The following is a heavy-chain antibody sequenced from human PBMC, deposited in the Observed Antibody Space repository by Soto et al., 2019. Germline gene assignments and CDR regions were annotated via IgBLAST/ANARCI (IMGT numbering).Heavy chain of an antibody. Sequence: WEPLKISRRGSGYSFTRYWIGRVRQMPGKGLEWMGIIYPGDSDTRYSPSFQGQVTISAAKSISTAYLQWSSLKASDTAMYYCARLPAVVVPAAAFDYWGQGTLVTVSS. CDR2: IYPGDSDT. D-gene: IGHD2-2*01. CDR3: ARLPAVVVPAAAFDY. CDR1: GYSFTRYW. V-gene: IGHV5-51*01. J-gene: IGHJ4*02.